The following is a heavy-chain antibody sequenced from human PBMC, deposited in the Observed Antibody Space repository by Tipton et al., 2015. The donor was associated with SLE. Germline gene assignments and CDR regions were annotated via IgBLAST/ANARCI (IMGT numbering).Heavy chain of an antibody. CDR3: AKGEGYFEY. Sequence: SLRLSCAASGFSFSDYYMTWIRQVPGMGLEWVSYISRTSSNIYYADSVKGRFTISRDNAKNTLFLQMTSPRADDTAVYYCAKGEGYFEYWGRGTLVTVSS. CDR1: GFSFSDYY. V-gene: IGHV3-11*01. D-gene: IGHD1-26*01. J-gene: IGHJ4*02. CDR2: ISRTSSNI.